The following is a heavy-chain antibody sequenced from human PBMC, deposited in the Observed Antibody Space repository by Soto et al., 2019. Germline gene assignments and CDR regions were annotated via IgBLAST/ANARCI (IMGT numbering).Heavy chain of an antibody. CDR1: GGSISSGGYY. V-gene: IGHV4-31*03. CDR2: IYYSGST. Sequence: QVQLQESGPGLVKPSQTLSLTCTVSGGSISSGGYYWSWIRQHPGKGLEWIGYIYYSGSTHYNPSLKSRVTISVDTSKNQFSLKLSSVTASDTAVYYCARVNYDSSWFDPWGQGTLVTVSS. J-gene: IGHJ5*02. CDR3: ARVNYDSSWFDP. D-gene: IGHD3-22*01.